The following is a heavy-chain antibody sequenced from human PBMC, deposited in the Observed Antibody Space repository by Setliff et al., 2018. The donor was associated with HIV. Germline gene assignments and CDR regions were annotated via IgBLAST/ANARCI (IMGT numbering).Heavy chain of an antibody. CDR3: ARDRENYYDSTGAFDI. CDR1: GSSISSNSY. CDR2: IYHRGGT. J-gene: IGHJ3*02. V-gene: IGHV4-38-2*02. Sequence: PSETLSLTCSVSGSSISSNSYWWAWIRQPPGKGLEYIGTIYHRGGTFNNPSLKSRVVMSVDTSKNQFSLKLSSVTAADTAVYYCARDRENYYDSTGAFDIWGQGTMVTVSS. D-gene: IGHD3-22*01.